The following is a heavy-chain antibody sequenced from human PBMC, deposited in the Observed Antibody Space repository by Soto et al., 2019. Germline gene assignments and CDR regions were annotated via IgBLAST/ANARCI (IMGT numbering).Heavy chain of an antibody. V-gene: IGHV3-21*01. D-gene: IGHD6-13*01. CDR2: ISSSSSYI. CDR3: ARDPLIAESNFYYYGMYV. CDR1: HFTFFDAW. J-gene: IGHJ6*02. Sequence: GGSLRLSCTASHFTFFDAWMNWVRQIPGKGLEWVSSISSSSSYIYYADSVKGRFTISRDNAKNSLYLQMNSLRAEDTAVYYCARDPLIAESNFYYYGMYVCGQGTTVTVSS.